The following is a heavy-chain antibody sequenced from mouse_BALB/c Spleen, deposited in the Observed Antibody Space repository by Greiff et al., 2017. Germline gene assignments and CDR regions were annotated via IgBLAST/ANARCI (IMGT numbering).Heavy chain of an antibody. CDR1: GYTFTSYW. Sequence: VKLQESGAELARPGASVKLSCKASGYTFTSYWMQWVKQRPGQGLEWIGAIYPGDGDTRYTQKFKGKATLTADKSSSTAYMQLSSLASEDSAVYYCARRGSVVEGYFDVWGAGTTVTVSS. CDR2: IYPGDGDT. V-gene: IGHV1-87*01. D-gene: IGHD1-1*01. J-gene: IGHJ1*01. CDR3: ARRGSVVEGYFDV.